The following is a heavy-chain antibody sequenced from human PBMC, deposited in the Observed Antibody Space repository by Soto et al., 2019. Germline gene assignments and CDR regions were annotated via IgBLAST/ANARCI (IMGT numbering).Heavy chain of an antibody. D-gene: IGHD6-19*01. CDR2: INHSGST. CDR1: GGSFSGYY. J-gene: IGHJ6*03. Sequence: SETLSLTCAVYGGSFSGYYWSWIRQPPGKGLEWIGEINHSGSTNYNPSLKSRVTISVDTSKNQFSLKLSSVTAADTAVYYCARGGMGSSGSLIRVFRGNYYYMDVWGKGTTVTVSS. V-gene: IGHV4-34*01. CDR3: ARGGMGSSGSLIRVFRGNYYYMDV.